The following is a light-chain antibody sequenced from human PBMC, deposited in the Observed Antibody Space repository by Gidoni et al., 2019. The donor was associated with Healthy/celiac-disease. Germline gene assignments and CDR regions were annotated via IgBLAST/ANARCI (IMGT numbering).Light chain of an antibody. J-gene: IGKJ4*01. CDR2: DAS. CDR1: QSVSSY. V-gene: IGKV3-11*01. CDR3: QQRSNWHT. Sequence: IVFTQSPATLSLSPGERATLSCRASQSVSSYLAWYQQKPGQAPRLLIYDASNRATGIPARCSGSGSGTDFTRTISSLEPEDFAVYYCQQRSNWHTFGGGTKVEIK.